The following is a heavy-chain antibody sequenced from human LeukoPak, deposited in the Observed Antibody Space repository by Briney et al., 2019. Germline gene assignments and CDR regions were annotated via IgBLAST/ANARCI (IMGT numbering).Heavy chain of an antibody. V-gene: IGHV4-4*07. J-gene: IGHJ6*03. CDR2: IYSSGST. CDR1: GGSISSYY. Sequence: PSETLSLTCTVSGGSISSYYWSWIRQPAGKGLEWIGRIYSSGSTNYNPSLKSRVTMSVDTSKNQLSLKLSTVTAADTAVYYCARGTSSTSLTPERRYYYYYMDVWGNGTTVTVSS. D-gene: IGHD2-2*01. CDR3: ARGTSSTSLTPERRYYYYYMDV.